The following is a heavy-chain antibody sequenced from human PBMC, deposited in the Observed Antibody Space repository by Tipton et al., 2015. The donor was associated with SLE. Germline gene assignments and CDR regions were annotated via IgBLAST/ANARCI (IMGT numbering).Heavy chain of an antibody. CDR3: ARANSGY. D-gene: IGHD1-26*01. CDR2: IDYSGNT. J-gene: IGHJ4*02. Sequence: LRLSCTVSGASITFSNYYWGWIRQPPGKGLEWIGNIDYSGNTHYNPSLESRVTISIDTSKNQFSLKLSSVTAADTAIYYCARANSGYWGQGTLVTVSS. CDR1: GASITFSNYY. V-gene: IGHV4-39*07.